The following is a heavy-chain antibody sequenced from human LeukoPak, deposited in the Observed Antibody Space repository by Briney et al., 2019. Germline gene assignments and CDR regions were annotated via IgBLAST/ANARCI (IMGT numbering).Heavy chain of an antibody. V-gene: IGHV3-30*02. CDR3: ASPAVAGTGPN. CDR1: GFTFSSFG. J-gene: IGHJ1*01. Sequence: PGGSLRLSCAASGFTFSSFGMHWVRQGPGKGLDWVAFIRYDGSGEYYADSVKGRFAISRDNPKNTLYLQMNGLRVEDTAVYYCASPAVAGTGPNWGQGTLVTVSS. CDR2: IRYDGSGE. D-gene: IGHD6-19*01.